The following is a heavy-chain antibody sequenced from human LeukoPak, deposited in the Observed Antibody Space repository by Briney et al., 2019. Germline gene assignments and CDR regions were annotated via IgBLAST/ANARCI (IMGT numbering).Heavy chain of an antibody. D-gene: IGHD6-19*01. CDR1: GFTFADFT. J-gene: IGHJ4*02. Sequence: GGSLRLSRTASGFTFADFTVSWFRQSPGQGLEWVGFIRSNVYGGTTEHAASVEARFTISRDDSNSIAYLQMNSLKTEDTAVYYCTRGSGRYVMVDWWGQGTLVTVSS. CDR2: IRSNVYGGTT. V-gene: IGHV3-49*03. CDR3: TRGSGRYVMVDW.